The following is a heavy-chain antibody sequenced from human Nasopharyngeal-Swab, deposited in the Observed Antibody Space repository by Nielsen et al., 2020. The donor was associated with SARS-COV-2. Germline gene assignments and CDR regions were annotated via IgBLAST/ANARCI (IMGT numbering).Heavy chain of an antibody. D-gene: IGHD2-21*01. V-gene: IGHV3-30*02. CDR2: IRYDGSNK. CDR1: GFTFSSYG. J-gene: IGHJ6*03. CDR3: AKDRNIVVVIAFYYMDV. Sequence: GGSLRLSCAASGFTFSSYGMHWVRQAPGKGLEWVAVIRYDGSNKYYADSVKGRFTISRDNSKNTLYLQMNSLRAEDTAVYYCAKDRNIVVVIAFYYMDVWGKGTTVTVSS.